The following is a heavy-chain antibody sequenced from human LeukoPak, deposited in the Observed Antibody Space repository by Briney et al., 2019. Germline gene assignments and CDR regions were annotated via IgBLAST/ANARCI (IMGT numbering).Heavy chain of an antibody. D-gene: IGHD3-22*01. CDR3: ARFSSGDAFDI. CDR2: ISSSSSYI. V-gene: IGHV3-21*01. CDR1: GFTFSSYS. J-gene: IGHJ3*02. Sequence: PGGSLRLSCAASGFTFSSYSMNWVRRAPGKGLEWVSSISSSSSYIYYADSVKGRFTISRDNAKNSLYLQMNSLRAEDTAVYYCARFSSGDAFDIWGQGTMVTVSS.